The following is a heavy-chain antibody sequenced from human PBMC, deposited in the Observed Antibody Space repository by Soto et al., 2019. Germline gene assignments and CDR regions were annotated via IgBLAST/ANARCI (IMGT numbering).Heavy chain of an antibody. CDR3: ARGAHGGSGYFDY. V-gene: IGHV3-48*03. CDR2: ISSSGSTI. Sequence: GGSLRLSCAASGFTFSSYEMNWVRQAPGKGLEWVSYISSSGSTIYYADSVKGRFTISRDNAKNSLYLQMNSLRAEDTAVYYCARGAHGGSGYFDYWGQGTLVTVPS. CDR1: GFTFSSYE. J-gene: IGHJ4*02. D-gene: IGHD2-15*01.